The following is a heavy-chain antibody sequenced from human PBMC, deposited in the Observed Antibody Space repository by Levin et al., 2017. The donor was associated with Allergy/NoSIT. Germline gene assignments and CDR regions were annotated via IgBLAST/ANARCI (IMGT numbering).Heavy chain of an antibody. D-gene: IGHD6-13*01. CDR1: GGSLRSSNW. Sequence: PSAPLSLPCAVSGGSLRSSNWWRWVRQPPGKGLEWIGEIYHSGSTNYNPSLKSRFTISVDKSKNQFSLKLNSVTAADTAVYYCARDPSPYDIAAAGTDWFDPWGQGTLVTVSS. CDR2: IYHSGST. CDR3: ARDPSPYDIAAAGTDWFDP. V-gene: IGHV4-4*02. J-gene: IGHJ5*02.